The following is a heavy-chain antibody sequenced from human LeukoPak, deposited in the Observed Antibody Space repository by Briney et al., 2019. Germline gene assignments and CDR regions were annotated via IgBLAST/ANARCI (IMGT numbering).Heavy chain of an antibody. J-gene: IGHJ1*01. V-gene: IGHV3-30-3*01. CDR1: GFTFSSYA. CDR3: ATYSSLNRREFQF. CDR2: ISYDGSNK. D-gene: IGHD3-22*01. Sequence: GGSLRLSCAASGFTFSSYAMHWVRQAPGKGLEWVAVISYDGSNKYYADSVKGRFTISRDNAKNSLYLQMNSLRAEDTAVYYCATYSSLNRREFQFWGQGTLLTVSS.